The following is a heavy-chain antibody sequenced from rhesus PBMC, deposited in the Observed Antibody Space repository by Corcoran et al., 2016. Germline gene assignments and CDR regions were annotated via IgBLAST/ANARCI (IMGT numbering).Heavy chain of an antibody. J-gene: IGHJ4*01. Sequence: QVQLQESGPGLVKPSETLSLTCAVSGGSLSSYWWGWIRQPPGKGREWIGQIYGGSGSTTHNPSLKSRVTISSDTSKNQFSLKLSSVTAADTAVYYCAKVLNTVTSYFDYWGQGVLVTVSS. CDR3: AKVLNTVTSYFDY. CDR1: GGSLSSYW. CDR2: IYGGSGST. V-gene: IGHV4-147*01. D-gene: IGHD4-23*01.